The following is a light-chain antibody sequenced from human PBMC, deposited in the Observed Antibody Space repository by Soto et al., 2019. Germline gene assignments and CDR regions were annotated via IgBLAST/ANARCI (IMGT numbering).Light chain of an antibody. CDR1: ALPKKN. J-gene: IGLJ2*01. CDR2: RDN. V-gene: IGLV3-10*01. Sequence: SYELTQPPSVSVSPGQTARITCSGDALPKKNAYWYQQRSGQAPVLVIYRDNKRPSGIPERFSVSSSGTVATLTISGAQVEDEADYFCYSTDSSNSRGVFGGGTKLTVL. CDR3: YSTDSSNSRGV.